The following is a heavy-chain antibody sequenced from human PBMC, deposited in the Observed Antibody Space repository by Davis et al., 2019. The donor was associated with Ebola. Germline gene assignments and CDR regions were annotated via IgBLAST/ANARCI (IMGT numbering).Heavy chain of an antibody. D-gene: IGHD1-14*01. Sequence: GESLKISCAASGFTFSGSAMHWVRQAPGKGLEWVSVIYSGGSTYYADSVKGRFTISRHNSKNTLYLQMNSLRAEDTAVYYCARDHHAAGPFYYYYYGMDVWGQGTTVTVSS. CDR2: IYSGGST. V-gene: IGHV3-53*04. CDR3: ARDHHAAGPFYYYYYGMDV. J-gene: IGHJ6*02. CDR1: GFTFSGSA.